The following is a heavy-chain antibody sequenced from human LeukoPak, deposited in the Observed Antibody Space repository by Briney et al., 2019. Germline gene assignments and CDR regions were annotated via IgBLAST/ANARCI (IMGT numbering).Heavy chain of an antibody. CDR1: GFTFSSYG. CDR2: IWYDGSNK. D-gene: IGHD5-24*01. V-gene: IGHV3-33*01. Sequence: GRSLRLSCAASGFTFSSYGMHWVRQAPGKGLEWVAVIWYDGSNKYYADSVKGRFTISRENSKNTLYLQMNSLRAEDTAVYYCAREEMATMRFDYWGQGTLVTVPS. J-gene: IGHJ4*02. CDR3: AREEMATMRFDY.